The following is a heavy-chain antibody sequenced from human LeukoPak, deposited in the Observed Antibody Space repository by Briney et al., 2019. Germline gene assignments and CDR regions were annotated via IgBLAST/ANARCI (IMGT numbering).Heavy chain of an antibody. V-gene: IGHV3-53*01. J-gene: IGHJ6*02. Sequence: GGSLRLSCAASGFTVSSNYMTWVRQAPGKGLEWVSVIYSGGSTYYADSVKGRFTISRDNSKNTLYLQMNSLRAEDTAVYYCARDLRSYGSGSPRGMDVWAKGPRSPSP. D-gene: IGHD3-10*01. CDR2: IYSGGST. CDR1: GFTVSSNY. CDR3: ARDLRSYGSGSPRGMDV.